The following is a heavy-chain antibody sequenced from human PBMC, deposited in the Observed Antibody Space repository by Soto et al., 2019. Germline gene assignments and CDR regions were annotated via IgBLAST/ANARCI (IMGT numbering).Heavy chain of an antibody. J-gene: IGHJ4*02. V-gene: IGHV3-15*05. CDR1: GFTFSKAW. CDR2: INAKSDGRTT. D-gene: IGHD3-3*02. CDR3: TTPNISSYY. Sequence: PGGALSLSCEASGFTFSKAWISWVRQAPGKGLEWVGRINAKSDGRTTDYSATLKGRFTIARNETKNTLYLQMSSVEVEDTYDYFWTTPNISSYYWGQGTLVTVSS.